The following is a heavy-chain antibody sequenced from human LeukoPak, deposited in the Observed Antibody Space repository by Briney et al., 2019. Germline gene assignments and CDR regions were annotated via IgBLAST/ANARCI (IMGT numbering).Heavy chain of an antibody. J-gene: IGHJ4*02. D-gene: IGHD3-22*01. CDR1: GYTFTSYD. Sequence: GASVKVSCKASGYTFTSYDINWVRQATGQGLEWMGWMNPNSGNTGYAQKLQGRVTITRNTSISTAYMELSSLRSEDAAVYYCARGSHDSSGYYFDYWGQGTLVTVSS. CDR2: MNPNSGNT. V-gene: IGHV1-8*03. CDR3: ARGSHDSSGYYFDY.